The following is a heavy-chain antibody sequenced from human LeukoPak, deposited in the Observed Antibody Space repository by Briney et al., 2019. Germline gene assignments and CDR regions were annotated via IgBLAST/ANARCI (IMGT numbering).Heavy chain of an antibody. Sequence: GGALRVSCAAPGFTLSSYGMHWVRQAPGKGLGWVAFIRYVMGNKNYADSVKGRFTISRDNSKNTLHLQINSLRAEDTAVYYCAKTSPYYYDSSGYYDFDYWGQGTLVTACS. V-gene: IGHV3-30*02. CDR2: IRYVMGNK. D-gene: IGHD3-22*01. J-gene: IGHJ4*02. CDR3: AKTSPYYYDSSGYYDFDY. CDR1: GFTLSSYG.